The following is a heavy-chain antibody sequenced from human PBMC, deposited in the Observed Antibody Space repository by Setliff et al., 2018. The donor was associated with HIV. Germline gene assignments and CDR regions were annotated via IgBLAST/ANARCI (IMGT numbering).Heavy chain of an antibody. V-gene: IGHV7-4-1*02. CDR3: ARAGWCRGGPCYAGIFDI. J-gene: IGHJ3*02. CDR1: GYTLSDYG. D-gene: IGHD2-15*01. CDR2: INTNTGHP. Sequence: AASVKVSCKASGYTLSDYGIHWLRQAPGQGLEFMAWINTNTGHPTYAQGFTGRGRFVFSLDASVSTAYLEISGLKAEDSALYYCARAGWCRGGPCYAGIFDIWGQGTMVTVSS.